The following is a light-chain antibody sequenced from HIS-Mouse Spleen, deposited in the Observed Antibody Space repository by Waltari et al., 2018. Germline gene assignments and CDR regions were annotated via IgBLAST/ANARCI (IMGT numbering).Light chain of an antibody. J-gene: IGKJ2*01. CDR2: GAS. V-gene: IGKV3-20*01. CDR1: QRVSRSY. Sequence: EIVLTQSPGTLSLSPGERATLSCRASQRVSRSYLAWYQQKPGQAPRRLIYGASSRATGIPDRFSGSESGTDFTLTISRLEPEDFAVYYCQQYGSSPPTFGQGTKLEIK. CDR3: QQYGSSPPT.